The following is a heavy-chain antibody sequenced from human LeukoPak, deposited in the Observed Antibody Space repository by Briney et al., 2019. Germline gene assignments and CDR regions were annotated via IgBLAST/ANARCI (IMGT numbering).Heavy chain of an antibody. CDR3: ARDMGSGSLHY. Sequence: ASVKVSCKASGYTFTTYAIHWVRQAPGQRLEWLGWINTGNGDARYSQTFQGRVTITRDTSASTAYMELSSLRPEDTAMYYCARDMGSGSLHYWGQGTLVTVSS. CDR2: INTGNGDA. V-gene: IGHV1-3*04. CDR1: GYTFTTYA. D-gene: IGHD1-26*01. J-gene: IGHJ4*02.